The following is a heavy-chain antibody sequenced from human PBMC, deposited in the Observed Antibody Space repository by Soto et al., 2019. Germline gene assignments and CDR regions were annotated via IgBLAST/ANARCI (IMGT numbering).Heavy chain of an antibody. CDR2: MSTYNENK. CDR3: AKDAREAAPSDV. Sequence: QAQLLQSEPELRKPGASVKVSCKASGYAFTSYGINWVRRAPGQGLEWVGWMSTYNENKVYAQKLQGRVAMTMDAATSTAYLDLGPLRSDDTAVYYCAKDAREAAPSDVWGQVTMVTVSS. J-gene: IGHJ3*01. V-gene: IGHV1-18*01. CDR1: GYAFTSYG. D-gene: IGHD2-15*01.